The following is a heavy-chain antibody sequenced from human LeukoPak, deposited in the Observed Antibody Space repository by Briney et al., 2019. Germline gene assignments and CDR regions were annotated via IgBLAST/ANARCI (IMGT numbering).Heavy chain of an antibody. D-gene: IGHD6-13*01. V-gene: IGHV3-7*01. CDR2: IKQDGSEK. J-gene: IGHJ5*02. CDR3: ARGGSSRSLSWFDP. Sequence: AGGSLRLSCAASGFTFSSYWMSWVRQAPGKGLEWVANIKQDGSEKYYVDSVKGRFTISRDNAKNSLYLQMNSLRAEDTAVYYCARGGSSRSLSWFDPWGQGTLVTVSS. CDR1: GFTFSSYW.